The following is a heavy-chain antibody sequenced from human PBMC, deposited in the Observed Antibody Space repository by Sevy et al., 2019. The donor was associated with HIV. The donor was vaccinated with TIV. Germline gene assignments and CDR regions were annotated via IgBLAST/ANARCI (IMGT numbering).Heavy chain of an antibody. Sequence: GGSLRLSCAASGFTFSNYKMNWVRQAPGKGLEWVSFISDSSNYIYYADSVKGRFTISRDNAKNSLYLQMNSLRAEDAAVYYCGRRLAGWDAFDIWGQGTMVTVSS. CDR3: GRRLAGWDAFDI. CDR1: GFTFSNYK. J-gene: IGHJ3*02. CDR2: ISDSSNYI. V-gene: IGHV3-21*01. D-gene: IGHD6-19*01.